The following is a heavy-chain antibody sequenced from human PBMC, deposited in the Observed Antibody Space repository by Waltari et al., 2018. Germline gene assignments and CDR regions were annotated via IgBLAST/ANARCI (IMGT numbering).Heavy chain of an antibody. Sequence: QVQLVQSGAEVKKPGASVKVSCKASGYTFTSYAMHWVRQAPGQRLEWMGWINAGNGNTKYSQEFQGRVTMTRDTSASTAYMELSSLRSEDMAVYYCARARAVAGTGFFFDYWGQGTLVTVSS. J-gene: IGHJ4*02. CDR3: ARARAVAGTGFFFDY. CDR2: INAGNGNT. V-gene: IGHV1-3*03. D-gene: IGHD6-19*01. CDR1: GYTFTSYA.